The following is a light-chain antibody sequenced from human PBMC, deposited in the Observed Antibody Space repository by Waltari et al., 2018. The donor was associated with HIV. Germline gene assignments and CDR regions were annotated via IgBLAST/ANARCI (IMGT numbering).Light chain of an antibody. CDR3: QQTFSPPRT. J-gene: IGKJ3*01. Sequence: DINMTQSPSYLSATVGDRVTITCRASQNIINYLNWYHQSPGKPPKLLIFHASALQDGVSSRFSGRGSGTEFTLYIAGLQPDDFGTYSCQQTFSPPRTFGPGT. CDR1: QNIINY. V-gene: IGKV1-39*01. CDR2: HAS.